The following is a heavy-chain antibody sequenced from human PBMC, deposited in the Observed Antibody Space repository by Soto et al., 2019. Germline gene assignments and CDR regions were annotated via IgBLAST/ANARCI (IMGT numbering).Heavy chain of an antibody. CDR1: GYTFRNFG. Sequence: QIQLLQSGAEVKKPGASVKVTCKASGYTFRNFGISWVRQAPGQGLEWMGWISAYNANANYAQKFQGRLTMTSDTSTSTAYMELRSLRSDGTAVYSCARENSYFDYWGQGTLVTVSS. V-gene: IGHV1-18*01. CDR2: ISAYNANA. J-gene: IGHJ4*02. CDR3: ARENSYFDY.